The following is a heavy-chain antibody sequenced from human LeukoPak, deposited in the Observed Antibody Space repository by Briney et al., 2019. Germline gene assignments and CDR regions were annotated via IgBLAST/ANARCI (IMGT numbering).Heavy chain of an antibody. V-gene: IGHV3-7*03. CDR1: GLTFSNYW. J-gene: IGHJ4*02. D-gene: IGHD3-16*01. CDR2: IKQDGSEK. Sequence: GGSLRLSRAASGLTFSNYWMDWVRQAPGKGLEWVANIKQDGSEKNYVDSVKGRFIISRDNAKNSLYLQMNTLRADDTAVYYCARDGFGTGSNWGQGTLVTVSS. CDR3: ARDGFGTGSN.